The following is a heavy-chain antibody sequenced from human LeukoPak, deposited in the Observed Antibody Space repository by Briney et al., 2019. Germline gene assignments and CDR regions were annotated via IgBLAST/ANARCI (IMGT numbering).Heavy chain of an antibody. V-gene: IGHV3-21*01. D-gene: IGHD6-19*01. CDR1: GSTFSSYS. CDR3: ATIPGIAVAGTNFDY. CDR2: ISSSSSYI. Sequence: GGSLRLSCAASGSTFSSYSMNWVRQAPGKGLEWVSSISSSSSYIYYADSVKGRFTISRDNAKNSLYLQMNSLRAEDTAVYYCATIPGIAVAGTNFDYWGQGTLVTVSS. J-gene: IGHJ4*02.